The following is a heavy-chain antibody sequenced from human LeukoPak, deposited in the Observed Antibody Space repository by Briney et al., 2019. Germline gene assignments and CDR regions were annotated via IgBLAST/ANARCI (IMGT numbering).Heavy chain of an antibody. Sequence: GGTPRLSCAASGCTFSTFGMNWVRQAPGKGLEWVSYISSSGSTIYYADSVRGRFTISRDNAKNSLYLQMNSLRAEDTAVYYCAELGITMIGGVWGKGTTVTISS. CDR1: GCTFSTFG. J-gene: IGHJ6*04. V-gene: IGHV3-48*03. CDR3: AELGITMIGGV. CDR2: ISSSGSTI. D-gene: IGHD3-10*02.